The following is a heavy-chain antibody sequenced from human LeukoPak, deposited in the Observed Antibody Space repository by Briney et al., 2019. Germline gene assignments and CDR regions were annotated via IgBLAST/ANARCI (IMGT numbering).Heavy chain of an antibody. CDR2: INHSGST. D-gene: IGHD2/OR15-2a*01. J-gene: IGHJ4*02. CDR1: GGSISSYY. CDR3: ARGFFLGS. V-gene: IGHV4-34*01. Sequence: SETLSLTCTVSGGSISSYYWSWIRQPPGKGLEWIGEINHSGSTNYNPSLKSRVTISVDTSKNQFSLKLSSVTAADTAVYYCARGFFLGSWGQGTLVTVSS.